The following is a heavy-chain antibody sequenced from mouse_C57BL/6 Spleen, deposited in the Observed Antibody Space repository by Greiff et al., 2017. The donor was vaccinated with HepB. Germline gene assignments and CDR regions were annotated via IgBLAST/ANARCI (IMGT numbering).Heavy chain of an antibody. CDR1: GFSLTSYG. CDR3: AKPSTVVDWYFDV. D-gene: IGHD1-1*01. V-gene: IGHV2-5*01. CDR2: IWRGGST. Sequence: VQLQQSGPGLVQPSQSLSITCTVSGFSLTSYGVHWVRQSPGKGLEWLGVIWRGGSTDYNAAFMSRLSITKDNSKSQVFFKMNSLQADDTAIYYCAKPSTVVDWYFDVWGTGTTVTVSS. J-gene: IGHJ1*03.